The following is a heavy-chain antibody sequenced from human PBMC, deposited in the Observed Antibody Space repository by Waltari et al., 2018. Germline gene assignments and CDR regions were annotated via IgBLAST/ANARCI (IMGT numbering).Heavy chain of an antibody. CDR3: TKGVGDSSGYYYSSDFDY. J-gene: IGHJ4*02. D-gene: IGHD3-22*01. CDR1: GFNFSTYY. CDR2: IRNDGSYK. Sequence: QVQLVEYGGGVVKPGGSLSLACPATGFNFSTYYMIGDRQAPGKGLEWVAFIRNDGSYKYFADSVKGRFTISRDNSKSTLYLQMNSLRAEDTAVYYCTKGVGDSSGYYYSSDFDYWGQGTLVTVSS. V-gene: IGHV3-30*02.